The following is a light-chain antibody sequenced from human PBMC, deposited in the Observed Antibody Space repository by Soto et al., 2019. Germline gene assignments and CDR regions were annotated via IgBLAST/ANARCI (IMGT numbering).Light chain of an antibody. CDR3: QQYGSSPT. Sequence: EIVLTQSPGTLSLSPGERATLSCRASQSVSSSHLAWYQQKPGQAPRLPIYGASSRATGIPDRFSGSGSGTDFTLTISRLEPEDFAVYYCQQYGSSPTFGGGTKVEIK. V-gene: IGKV3-20*01. CDR2: GAS. CDR1: QSVSSSH. J-gene: IGKJ4*01.